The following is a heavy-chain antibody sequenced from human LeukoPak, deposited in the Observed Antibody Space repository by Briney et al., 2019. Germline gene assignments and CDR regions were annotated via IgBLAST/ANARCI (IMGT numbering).Heavy chain of an antibody. V-gene: IGHV1-18*01. CDR2: ISAYNGNT. CDR1: GYTFTSYG. CDR3: ARGVTLRYFDWSQRAFDY. J-gene: IGHJ4*02. Sequence: ASVKVSCKASGYTFTSYGISWARQAPGQGLEWMGWISAYNGNTNYAQKLQGRVTMTTDTSTSTAYMELRSLRSDDTAVYYCARGVTLRYFDWSQRAFDYWGQGTLVTVSS. D-gene: IGHD3-9*01.